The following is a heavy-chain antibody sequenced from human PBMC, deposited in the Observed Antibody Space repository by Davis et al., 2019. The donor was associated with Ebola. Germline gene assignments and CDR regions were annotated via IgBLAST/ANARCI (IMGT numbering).Heavy chain of an antibody. CDR3: TRAPVWGSYRRDYFDY. Sequence: SLKISCAASGFNFNEFAMQWIRQVPGKGLEWVSGIDWNSGSIAYADSVKGRFSISRDNAKNSLYLQMSSLRPEDTALYYCTRAPVWGSYRRDYFDYWGQGTLVTVSS. V-gene: IGHV3-9*01. D-gene: IGHD3-16*02. CDR1: GFNFNEFA. CDR2: IDWNSGSI. J-gene: IGHJ4*02.